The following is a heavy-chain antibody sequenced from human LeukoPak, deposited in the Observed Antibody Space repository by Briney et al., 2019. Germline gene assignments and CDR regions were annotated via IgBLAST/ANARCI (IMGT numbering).Heavy chain of an antibody. J-gene: IGHJ4*02. CDR2: ISAYNGNT. D-gene: IGHD3-22*01. Sequence: GASVKVSCKASGYTFTSYGIGWVRQAPGQGLEWMGWISAYNGNTNYAQKLQGRVTMTTDTSTSTAYMELRSLRSDDTAVYYCARDSPIVVVITEYYFDYWGQGTLVTVSS. V-gene: IGHV1-18*01. CDR3: ARDSPIVVVITEYYFDY. CDR1: GYTFTSYG.